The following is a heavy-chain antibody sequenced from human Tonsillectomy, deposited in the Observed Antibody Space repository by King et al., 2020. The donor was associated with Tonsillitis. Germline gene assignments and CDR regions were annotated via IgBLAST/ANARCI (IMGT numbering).Heavy chain of an antibody. D-gene: IGHD3-10*01. V-gene: IGHV3-30*02. CDR1: GFTFSSYG. Sequence: VQLVESGGGVVQPGGSLRLSCAASGFTFSSYGMHWVRQAPGKGLEWVAFIRYDGSNKYYADSVKGRFTISRDNSKNTLYLQMNSLRAEDTAVYYCAKDRVRGVLGYWGQGTLVTVSS. CDR3: AKDRVRGVLGY. J-gene: IGHJ4*02. CDR2: IRYDGSNK.